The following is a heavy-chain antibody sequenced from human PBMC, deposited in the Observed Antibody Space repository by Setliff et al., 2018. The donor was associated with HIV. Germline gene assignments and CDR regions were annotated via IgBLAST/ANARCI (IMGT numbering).Heavy chain of an antibody. J-gene: IGHJ6*03. V-gene: IGHV1-69*06. CDR2: IIPLFGTT. Sequence: PGASVKVSCKASGGTFSSYAISWVRQSPGQGLEWMGRIIPLFGTTNYAEKFQGKVTITADKSTRTVYMELSSLRSEDTAVYYCASSGMSGVVEPATTYYNFMDVWGTGTTVTVSS. CDR1: GGTFSSYA. CDR3: ASSGMSGVVEPATTYYNFMDV. D-gene: IGHD2-2*01.